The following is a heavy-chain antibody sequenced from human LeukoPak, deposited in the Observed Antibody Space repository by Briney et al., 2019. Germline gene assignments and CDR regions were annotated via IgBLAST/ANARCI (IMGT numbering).Heavy chain of an antibody. Sequence: GGSLRLSCAASGFTFSSYGMNWVSQAPGKGLEWVSYISSSSSTIYYADSVKGRFTISKDNAKNSLYLQMNSLRAEDTAVYYCARQSYCSSTSCYAWWFDPWGQGTLVTVSS. CDR1: GFTFSSYG. CDR3: ARQSYCSSTSCYAWWFDP. J-gene: IGHJ5*02. CDR2: ISSSSSTI. D-gene: IGHD2-2*01. V-gene: IGHV3-48*04.